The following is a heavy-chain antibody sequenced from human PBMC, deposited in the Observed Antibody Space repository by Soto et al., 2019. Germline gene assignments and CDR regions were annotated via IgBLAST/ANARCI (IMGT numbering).Heavy chain of an antibody. CDR2: ISAYNGNT. Sequence: QVQLVPSGAEVKKPGASVKVSCKASGYTFTSYGISWVRQAPGQGLEWMGWISAYNGNTNYAQKLQGRVTMTTDTSTSTAYMELRSLRSDDMAVYYCARVGRGLLWFGEKFDPWGQGTLVTVSS. CDR3: ARVGRGLLWFGEKFDP. CDR1: GYTFTSYG. D-gene: IGHD3-10*01. J-gene: IGHJ5*02. V-gene: IGHV1-18*03.